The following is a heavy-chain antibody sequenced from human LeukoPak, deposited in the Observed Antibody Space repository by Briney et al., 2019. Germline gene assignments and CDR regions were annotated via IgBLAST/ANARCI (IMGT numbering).Heavy chain of an antibody. V-gene: IGHV3-9*01. D-gene: IGHD4-17*01. CDR3: ARECPNRDYGDYVSAFDI. CDR2: INWESNSI. CDR1: GFTFDEYA. J-gene: IGHJ3*02. Sequence: PGGSLRLSCAASGFTFDEYAMHWVRQAPGKGLEWVSGINWESNSIGYADSVRGRFTISRDNAQNSLYLQMNSLRAEDTAVYYCARECPNRDYGDYVSAFDIWGQGTMVTVSS.